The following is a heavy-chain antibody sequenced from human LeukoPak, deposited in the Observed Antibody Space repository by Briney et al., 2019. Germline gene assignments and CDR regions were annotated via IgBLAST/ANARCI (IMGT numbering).Heavy chain of an antibody. CDR2: ISAYNGNT. CDR3: ARVPGEYGGNSWGMDV. CDR1: GYTFTSYG. Sequence: ASVKVSCKASGYTFTSYGISWVRQAPGQGLEWMGWISAYNGNTNYAQKLQGRVTMTTDTSTSTAYMELRSLRSDDTAVYYCARVPGEYGGNSWGMDVWGQGTTVTVSS. J-gene: IGHJ6*02. V-gene: IGHV1-18*01. D-gene: IGHD4-23*01.